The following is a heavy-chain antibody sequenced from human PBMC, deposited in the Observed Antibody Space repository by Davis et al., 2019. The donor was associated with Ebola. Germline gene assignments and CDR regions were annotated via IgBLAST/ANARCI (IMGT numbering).Heavy chain of an antibody. V-gene: IGHV4-34*01. CDR3: ARYDFGGQGMDV. CDR2: INHSGGT. CDR1: GFTFSSYS. D-gene: IGHD3-10*01. J-gene: IGHJ6*04. Sequence: ESLKISCAASGFTFSSYSMNWVRRAPGKGLEWIGEINHSGGTNYNPSLKSRVTISVDTSKNQFSLKLSSVTAADTAVYYCARYDFGGQGMDVWGKGTTVTVSS.